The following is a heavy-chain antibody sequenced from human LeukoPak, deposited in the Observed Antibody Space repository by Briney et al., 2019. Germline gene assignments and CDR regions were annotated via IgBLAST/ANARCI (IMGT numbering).Heavy chain of an antibody. CDR3: ARVLIVGATDDTWFEP. CDR1: GYTFTSYG. Sequence: ASVKVSCKASGYTFTSYGISWLRQAPGQGLEWMGWISAYNGNTNYAQKLQGRVTMTTDTSTSTAYMELRSLRSDDTAVYYCARVLIVGATDDTWFEPWGQGTLVTVSS. CDR2: ISAYNGNT. V-gene: IGHV1-18*01. D-gene: IGHD1-26*01. J-gene: IGHJ5*02.